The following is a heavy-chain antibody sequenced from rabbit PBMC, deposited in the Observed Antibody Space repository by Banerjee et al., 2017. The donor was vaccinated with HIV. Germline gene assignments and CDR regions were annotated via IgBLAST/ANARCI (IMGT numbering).Heavy chain of an antibody. Sequence: QQQLVESGGDLVKPEGSLTLTCTASGFSFSSGYDMCWVRQAPGKGLEWIGCIWIGNSASTYYASWAKGRFTISRTSSTTVTLQMTSLTAADTATYFCAINLYFSFWGPGTLVTVS. CDR2: IWIGNSAST. D-gene: IGHD5-1*01. CDR3: AINLYFSF. V-gene: IGHV1S45*01. J-gene: IGHJ4*01. CDR1: GFSFSSGYD.